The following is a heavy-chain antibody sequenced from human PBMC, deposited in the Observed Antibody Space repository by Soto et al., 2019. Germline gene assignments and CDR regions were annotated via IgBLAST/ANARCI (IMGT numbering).Heavy chain of an antibody. CDR1: GFTFSDYY. V-gene: IGHV3-11*01. CDR3: ARGGQQLHGMDV. D-gene: IGHD6-13*01. J-gene: IGHJ6*02. CDR2: ISSSGSTI. Sequence: QVQLVESGGGLVKPGGSLRLSCAASGFTFSDYYMTWIRQAPGKGLEWVSYISSSGSTIYYADSVKGRFIISRDNVKNSVSLQLNSLRAEDTAVYYCARGGQQLHGMDVWGQGTTVTVSS.